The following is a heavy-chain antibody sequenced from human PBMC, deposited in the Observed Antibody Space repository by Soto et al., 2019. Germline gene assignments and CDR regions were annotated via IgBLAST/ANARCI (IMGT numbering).Heavy chain of an antibody. Sequence: VQLVESGGGVVRPGSSLRLSCAASGFTFSNYGMHWVRQAHGTGLEWVALISYDGSNKYYKDSVKGRFSISRDNSTNTLSLQVTSLRAEDTAVYYCAKDLLGYWSAGRCPNWFDPWGHGTLVTVSS. J-gene: IGHJ5*02. V-gene: IGHV3-30*18. D-gene: IGHD2-15*01. CDR1: GFTFSNYG. CDR2: ISYDGSNK. CDR3: AKDLLGYWSAGRCPNWFDP.